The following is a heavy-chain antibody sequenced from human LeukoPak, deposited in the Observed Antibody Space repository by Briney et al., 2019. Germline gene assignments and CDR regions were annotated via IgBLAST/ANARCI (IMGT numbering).Heavy chain of an antibody. CDR1: GYSFTNYW. V-gene: IGHV5-51*01. CDR2: IYPGDSDT. D-gene: IGHD2-2*03. J-gene: IGHJ6*03. Sequence: GESLKISCKGSGYSFTNYWIGWVRQMPGKGLEWLGNIYPGDSDTRYSPSFQGQVTISADKSISTAYLQWSSLKASDTAMYYCARHTGYCSSTSCATSGYYYYMDVWGKGTTVTVSS. CDR3: ARHTGYCSSTSCATSGYYYYMDV.